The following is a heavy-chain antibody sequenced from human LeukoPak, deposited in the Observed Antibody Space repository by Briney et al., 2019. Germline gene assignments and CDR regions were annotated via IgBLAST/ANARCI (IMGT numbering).Heavy chain of an antibody. V-gene: IGHV3-23*01. CDR2: ISGSGGST. CDR1: GFTFNSYA. Sequence: GGSLRLSCAASGFTFNSYAMSWVRQAPGKGLEWVSAISGSGGSTYYADSVKGRFTISRDNSKNTLYLQMNSLRAEDTAVYYCAKIISSTSLGDYWGQGTLVTVSS. D-gene: IGHD2-2*01. CDR3: AKIISSTSLGDY. J-gene: IGHJ4*02.